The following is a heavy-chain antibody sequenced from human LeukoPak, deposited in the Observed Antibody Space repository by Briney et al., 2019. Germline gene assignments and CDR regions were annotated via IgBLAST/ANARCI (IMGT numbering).Heavy chain of an antibody. Sequence: GGSLRLSCAASGFTFSSYAMSWVRQAPGKGLEWVSAISGSGGSTYYTDSVKGRFTISRDNSKNTLYLQMNSLRAEDTAVYYCARGVAVAGAEFFQLWGQGTLVIVSS. CDR3: ARGVAVAGAEFFQL. J-gene: IGHJ1*01. V-gene: IGHV3-23*01. CDR2: ISGSGGST. D-gene: IGHD6-19*01. CDR1: GFTFSSYA.